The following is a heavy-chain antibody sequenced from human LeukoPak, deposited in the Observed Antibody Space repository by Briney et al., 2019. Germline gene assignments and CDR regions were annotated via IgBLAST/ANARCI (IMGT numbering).Heavy chain of an antibody. CDR1: GGSYSGYY. CDR2: INHSGST. V-gene: IGHV4-34*01. D-gene: IGHD2-15*01. J-gene: IGHJ4*02. CDR3: ARELVDIVVVVGALTQPYYFDY. Sequence: SETLSLTWAVYGGSYSGYYWSRIRQPPGRGLGWVGEINHSGSTNYNPSLKSRVTISGETSKNQFSLKLNSVTAADTAVYYCARELVDIVVVVGALTQPYYFDYWGQGTLVTVSS.